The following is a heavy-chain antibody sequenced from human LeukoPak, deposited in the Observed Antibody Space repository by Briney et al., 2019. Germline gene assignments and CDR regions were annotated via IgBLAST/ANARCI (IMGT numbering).Heavy chain of an antibody. D-gene: IGHD3-9*01. CDR3: ARKRSLRYFDWLSQYNWFDP. Sequence: SGPTLVNPTQTLTLTCTFSGFSLSTSGVGVGWIRQPPGKALEWLALIYWNDDKRYSPSLKSRLTITKDTSKNQVVLTMTNTDPVDTATYYCARKRSLRYFDWLSQYNWFDPWGQGTLVTVSS. CDR1: GFSLSTSGVG. V-gene: IGHV2-5*01. CDR2: IYWNDDK. J-gene: IGHJ5*02.